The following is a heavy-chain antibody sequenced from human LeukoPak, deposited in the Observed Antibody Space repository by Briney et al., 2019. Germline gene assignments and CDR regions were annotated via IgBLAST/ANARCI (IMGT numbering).Heavy chain of an antibody. V-gene: IGHV4-39*01. CDR3: ARHLDYYDTSGYYLHYYYYYMDV. CDR1: GGSIGSTSYY. D-gene: IGHD3-22*01. J-gene: IGHJ6*03. Sequence: SEILSLTCSVSGGSIGSTSYYWGWIRQPPGKGLEWIGSIYYSGSTYYNSSLKSRVTISVDTSKNQFSLKLSSVTAADTAVYYCARHLDYYDTSGYYLHYYYYYMDVWGKGTTVTISS. CDR2: IYYSGST.